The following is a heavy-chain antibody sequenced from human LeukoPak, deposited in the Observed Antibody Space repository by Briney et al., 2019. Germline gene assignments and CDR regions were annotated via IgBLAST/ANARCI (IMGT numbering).Heavy chain of an antibody. V-gene: IGHV4-4*09. CDR2: IYTSGST. Sequence: SETLSLTCTVSGGSISSYYWSWIRQPPGKGLEWIGHIYTSGSTNYNPSLKSRVTISVDTSKNQFSLKLSSVTAADTAVYYCARLSYYYYYMDVWGKGTTVTVSS. CDR3: ARLSYYYYYMDV. J-gene: IGHJ6*03. CDR1: GGSISSYY.